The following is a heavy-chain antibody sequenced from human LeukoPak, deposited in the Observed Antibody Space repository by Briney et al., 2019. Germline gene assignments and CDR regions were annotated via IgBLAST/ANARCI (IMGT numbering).Heavy chain of an antibody. CDR2: INPSGGST. D-gene: IGHD5-12*01. Sequence: ASVKVSCKASGGTFSSYPISWVRQAPGQGLEWMGIINPSGGSTSYAQKFQGRVTMTRDTSTSTVYMELSSLRSEDTAVYYCAREGVQHLDIVATMGLSGYYYGMDVWGQGTTVTVSS. J-gene: IGHJ6*02. CDR1: GGTFSSYP. V-gene: IGHV1-46*01. CDR3: AREGVQHLDIVATMGLSGYYYGMDV.